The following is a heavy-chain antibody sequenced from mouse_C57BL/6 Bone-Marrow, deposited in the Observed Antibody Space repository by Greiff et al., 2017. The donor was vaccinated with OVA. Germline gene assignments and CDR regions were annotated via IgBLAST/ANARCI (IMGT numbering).Heavy chain of an antibody. CDR3: TLYYYGSSYFDY. CDR2: IDPENGDT. Sequence: VQLQQSGAELVRPGASVKLSCTASGFNIKDDYMHWVKQRPEQGLEWIGWIDPENGDTEYASKFQGKATITADTSSNTAYLQRSSLTSEDTAVYYCTLYYYGSSYFDYWGQGTTLTVSS. V-gene: IGHV14-4*01. D-gene: IGHD1-1*01. CDR1: GFNIKDDY. J-gene: IGHJ2*01.